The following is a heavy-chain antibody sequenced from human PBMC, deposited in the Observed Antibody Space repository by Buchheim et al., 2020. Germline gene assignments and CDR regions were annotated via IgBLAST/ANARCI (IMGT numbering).Heavy chain of an antibody. D-gene: IGHD1-1*01. CDR3: AREKVHLRYYYYYGMDV. J-gene: IGHJ6*02. Sequence: QVQLVQSGAEVKKPGASVKVSCKASGCTFTGFYMHWVRQAPGQGLEWMGWINPNSGGTNYAQKFQGLVTMTMDTSISTAYMELSRLRSDDTAVYYCAREKVHLRYYYYYGMDVWGQGTT. CDR1: GCTFTGFY. V-gene: IGHV1-2*04. CDR2: INPNSGGT.